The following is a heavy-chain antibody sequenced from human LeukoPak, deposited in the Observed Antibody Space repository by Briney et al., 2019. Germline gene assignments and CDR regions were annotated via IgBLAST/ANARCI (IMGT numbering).Heavy chain of an antibody. CDR3: AKEETYYDFWSGYSETPYYYYMDV. CDR2: ISGSGGST. J-gene: IGHJ6*03. Sequence: PGGSLRLSCAASGFTFSSYVMSWVRQAPGKGLEWVSAISGSGGSTYYADSVKGRFTISRDNSKNTLYLQMNSLRAEDTAVYYCAKEETYYDFWSGYSETPYYYYMDVWGKGTTVTVSS. D-gene: IGHD3-3*01. CDR1: GFTFSSYV. V-gene: IGHV3-23*01.